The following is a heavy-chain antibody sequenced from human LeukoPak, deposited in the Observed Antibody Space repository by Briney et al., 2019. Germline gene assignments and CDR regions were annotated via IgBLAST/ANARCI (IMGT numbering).Heavy chain of an antibody. CDR1: GYTFTGYY. Sequence: VASVKVSCKASGYTFTGYYMHWVRQAPGQGLEWMGWINPNSGGTNYARKFQGRVTMTRDTSISTAYMELSRLRSDDTAVYYCARSPQFTYSGSYWDAHCFDYWGQGTLVTVSS. CDR2: INPNSGGT. D-gene: IGHD1-26*01. CDR3: ARSPQFTYSGSYWDAHCFDY. J-gene: IGHJ4*02. V-gene: IGHV1-2*02.